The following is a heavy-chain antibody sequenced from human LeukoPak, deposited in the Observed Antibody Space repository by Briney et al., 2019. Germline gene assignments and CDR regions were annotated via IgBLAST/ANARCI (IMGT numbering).Heavy chain of an antibody. CDR1: GFTFSNAW. Sequence: PGGSLRLSCAASGFTFSNAWMTWVRQAPGKGLEWVARVKSKRDGGTIDYAAPVKGRFTISRDDSKDTLCLQMNSLEIADAAVYYCVPDGRAWNCVSWGEGTPVSVSS. J-gene: IGHJ4*02. D-gene: IGHD1-7*01. CDR2: VKSKRDGGTI. CDR3: VPDGRAWNCVS. V-gene: IGHV3-15*01.